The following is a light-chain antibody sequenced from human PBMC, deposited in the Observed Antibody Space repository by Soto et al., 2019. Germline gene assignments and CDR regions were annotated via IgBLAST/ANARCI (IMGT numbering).Light chain of an antibody. CDR1: SSDVGNYNL. V-gene: IGLV2-23*02. CDR3: CSYAGSSTFVV. CDR2: DVS. Sequence: QSVLTQPASVSGSPGQSITISCTGTSSDVGNYNLVSWYQHHPGKAPKLGIYDVSERPSGVSYRFSGSKSGNTASLTISRLQAEDEADYYCCSYAGSSTFVVFGGGTKLTVI. J-gene: IGLJ2*01.